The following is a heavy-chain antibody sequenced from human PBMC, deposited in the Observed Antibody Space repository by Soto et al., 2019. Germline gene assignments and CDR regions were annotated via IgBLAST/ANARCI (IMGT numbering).Heavy chain of an antibody. V-gene: IGHV4-59*01. J-gene: IGHJ4*02. Sequence: SETLSLTCTVSGGSIISYYWSWIRQPPGKGLEWIGYIYYSGSTNYNPSLKSRVTISVDTSKNQFSLKLSSVTAADTAVYYCARATYVSNNPFDYWGQGTLVTVSS. CDR2: IYYSGST. D-gene: IGHD3-16*01. CDR3: ARATYVSNNPFDY. CDR1: GGSIISYY.